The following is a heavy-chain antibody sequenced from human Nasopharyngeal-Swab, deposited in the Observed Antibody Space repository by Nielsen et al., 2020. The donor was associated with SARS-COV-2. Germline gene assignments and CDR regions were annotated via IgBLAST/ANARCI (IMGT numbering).Heavy chain of an antibody. Sequence: GGSLRLSCAASGFTFSSYAMSRVRQAPGKGLEWVSAISGSGGSTYYADSVKGRFTISRDNSKNTLYLQMNSLRAEDTAVYYCAAGGDSSSSTFDYWGQGTLVAVSS. D-gene: IGHD6-6*01. CDR1: GFTFSSYA. J-gene: IGHJ4*02. V-gene: IGHV3-23*01. CDR3: AAGGDSSSSTFDY. CDR2: ISGSGGST.